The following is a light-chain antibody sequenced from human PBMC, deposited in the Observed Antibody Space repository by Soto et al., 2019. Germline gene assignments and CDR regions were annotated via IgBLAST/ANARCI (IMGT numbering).Light chain of an antibody. J-gene: IGKJ5*01. Sequence: EIVLTQSPGTLSLSPGERATLSCRASKSVSSSYLAWYQQKPGQAPRLPIYGPSSRATGIPDRFSGSGSGTDFTLTISRLEPEDFSVYYCQQYGSSPLVTFGQGTRLQIK. V-gene: IGKV3-20*01. CDR1: KSVSSSY. CDR2: GPS. CDR3: QQYGSSPLVT.